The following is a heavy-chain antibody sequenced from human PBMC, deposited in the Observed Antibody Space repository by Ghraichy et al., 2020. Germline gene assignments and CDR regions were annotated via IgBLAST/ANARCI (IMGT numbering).Heavy chain of an antibody. CDR3: ARDQRLVSITSDH. CDR1: GYTFTSYG. V-gene: IGHV7-4-1*02. J-gene: IGHJ4*02. Sequence: ASVKVSCKASGYTFTSYGISWVRQAPGQGLEWMGWINTNTGDPSYAQGFTGRFVFSLDTSVSTAYLQISSLKTEDTAVYYCARDQRLVSITSDHWGQGTLVTVSS. D-gene: IGHD3-9*01. CDR2: INTNTGDP.